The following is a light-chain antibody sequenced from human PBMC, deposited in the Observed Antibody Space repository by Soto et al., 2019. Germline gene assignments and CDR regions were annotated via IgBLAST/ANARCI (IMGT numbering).Light chain of an antibody. CDR3: GPWDNSLSAGV. J-gene: IGLJ2*01. V-gene: IGLV1-51*02. CDR2: ENN. Sequence: QSVLTQPPSVSAAPGQKVTISCSGSSSNIGSNYVSWFQQLPGTAPKLLIFENNKRPSGIPDRFSGSKSGTSATLGITGLQTGDEADYYCGPWDNSLSAGVFGGGTKLTVL. CDR1: SSNIGSNY.